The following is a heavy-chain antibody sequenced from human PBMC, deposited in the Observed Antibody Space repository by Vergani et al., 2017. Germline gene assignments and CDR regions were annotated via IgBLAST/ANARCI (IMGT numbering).Heavy chain of an antibody. V-gene: IGHV3-23*01. Sequence: EVQLLESGGGLVQPGGSLRLSCAASGFTFSTYAMTWVRQAPGTGLEWVSTISSDGGRTYYADSLKGRFTSSRDNSKNTLSLQVNSLTAEDTAIYYCAGPQGTSAYYYGGFDYWGQGTLVTVSS. CDR2: ISSDGGRT. J-gene: IGHJ4*02. CDR3: AGPQGTSAYYYGGFDY. D-gene: IGHD3-22*01. CDR1: GFTFSTYA.